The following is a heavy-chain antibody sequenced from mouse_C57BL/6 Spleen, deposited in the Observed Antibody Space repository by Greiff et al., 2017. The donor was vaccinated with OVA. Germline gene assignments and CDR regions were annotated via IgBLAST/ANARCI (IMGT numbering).Heavy chain of an antibody. CDR3: AREGYYGNYAMDY. Sequence: QVQLQQSGPELVKPGASVKISCKASGYAFSSSWMNWVKQRPGKGLEWIGRIYPGDGDTNYNGKFKGKATLTADKSSSTAYMQLSSLTSEDSAVYFGAREGYYGNYAMDYWGQGTSVTVSS. D-gene: IGHD2-1*01. CDR1: GYAFSSSW. CDR2: IYPGDGDT. J-gene: IGHJ4*01. V-gene: IGHV1-82*01.